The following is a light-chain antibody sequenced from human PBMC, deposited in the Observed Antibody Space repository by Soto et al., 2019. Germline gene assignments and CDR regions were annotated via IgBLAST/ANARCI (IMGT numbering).Light chain of an antibody. CDR2: LGS. CDR1: QSLRHRNGYNY. Sequence: DIVMTQSPLSLTVTPGEPASISCRSSQSLRHRNGYNYVDWYLQKPGQSPQLLIYLGSNRASGVPDRFSGSGSGTDFTLKISRVEAEDVGVYYCVQALQSPPWTFGQGTKVEIK. CDR3: VQALQSPPWT. V-gene: IGKV2-28*01. J-gene: IGKJ1*01.